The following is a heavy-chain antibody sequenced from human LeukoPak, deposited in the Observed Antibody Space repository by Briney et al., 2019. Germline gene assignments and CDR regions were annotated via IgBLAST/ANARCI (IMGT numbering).Heavy chain of an antibody. V-gene: IGHV4-59*12. J-gene: IGHJ5*02. Sequence: SETLSLTCTVSGGSISSYYWSWIRQPPGKGLEWIGYIHYSGSTNYNPSLKSRVTISVDTSKNQFSLKLSSVTAADTAVYYCARDHTGYWFDPWGQGTLVTVSS. CDR2: IHYSGST. CDR1: GGSISSYY. CDR3: ARDHTGYWFDP.